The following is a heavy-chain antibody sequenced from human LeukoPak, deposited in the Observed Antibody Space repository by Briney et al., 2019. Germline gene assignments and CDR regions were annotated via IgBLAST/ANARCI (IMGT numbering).Heavy chain of an antibody. Sequence: GGSLRLSCAASGFTFSSYGMHWVRQAPGKGLEWVAFIRYDGSNKCYADSVKGRFTISGDNSKDTLYLQMNSLRAEDTAVYYCAKDGDSDGYFDWLLYGYYFDYWGQGTLVTVSS. CDR2: IRYDGSNK. CDR3: AKDGDSDGYFDWLLYGYYFDY. D-gene: IGHD3-9*01. CDR1: GFTFSSYG. J-gene: IGHJ4*02. V-gene: IGHV3-30*02.